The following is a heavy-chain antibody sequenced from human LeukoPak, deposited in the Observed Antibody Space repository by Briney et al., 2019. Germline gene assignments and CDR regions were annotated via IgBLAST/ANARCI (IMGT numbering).Heavy chain of an antibody. CDR3: ARVKMATRFYDY. D-gene: IGHD5-24*01. Sequence: SVKVSCKASGGTFSSYAISWVRQAPGQGLEWMGGIIPIFGTANYAQKFQGRVTITADESTSTAYTELSSLRSEDTAVYYCARVKMATRFYDYWGQGTLVTVSS. CDR1: GGTFSSYA. CDR2: IIPIFGTA. J-gene: IGHJ4*02. V-gene: IGHV1-69*13.